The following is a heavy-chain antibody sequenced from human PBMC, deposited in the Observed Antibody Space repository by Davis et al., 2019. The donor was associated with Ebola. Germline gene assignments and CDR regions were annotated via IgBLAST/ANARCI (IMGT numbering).Heavy chain of an antibody. D-gene: IGHD6-6*01. V-gene: IGHV3-30*02. CDR2: IRYDGSNK. CDR1: GFTFSSYG. CDR3: AKPRGTIAARVGMDV. J-gene: IGHJ6*02. Sequence: PGGSLRLSCAASGFTFSSYGMHWVRQAPGKGLEWVAFIRYDGSNKYYADSVKGRFTISRDNSKNTLYLQMNSLRAEDTAVYYCAKPRGTIAARVGMDVWGQGTTVTVSS.